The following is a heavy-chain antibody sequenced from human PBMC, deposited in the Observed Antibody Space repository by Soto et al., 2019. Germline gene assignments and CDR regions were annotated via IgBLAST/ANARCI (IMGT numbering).Heavy chain of an antibody. CDR2: IYPGDSDT. CDR1: GYSFDTYC. CDR3: VRLRSLEMGTIRRCVVP. J-gene: IGHJ5*02. D-gene: IGHD1-1*01. Sequence: PGESLKLSCKGSGYSFDTYCIGWVRQMPWKGLEWMGVIYPGDSDTRYSPSFQGQVTISADKSINTAYVQWSSLKASDTAMYYCVRLRSLEMGTIRRCVVPWGQGSLVTFSS. V-gene: IGHV5-51*01.